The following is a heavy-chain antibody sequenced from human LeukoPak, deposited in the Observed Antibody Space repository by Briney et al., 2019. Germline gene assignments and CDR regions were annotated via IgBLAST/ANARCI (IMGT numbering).Heavy chain of an antibody. CDR3: AKGQLVDYGMDV. J-gene: IGHJ6*02. Sequence: GGSLRLSCAASGFTFSSYAMHWVRQAPGKGLEWVAVMSYDGGHKYYADSVKGRFTISRDNSKNTLYLQMDSLRAEDTAVYYCAKGQLVDYGMDVWGQGTTVTVSS. V-gene: IGHV3-30*18. CDR1: GFTFSSYA. D-gene: IGHD2-15*01. CDR2: MSYDGGHK.